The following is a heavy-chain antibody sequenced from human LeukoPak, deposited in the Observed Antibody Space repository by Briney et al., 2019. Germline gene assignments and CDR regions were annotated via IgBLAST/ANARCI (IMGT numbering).Heavy chain of an antibody. Sequence: GGSLRLSCAASGFTFSSHWMSWVRQAPGKGLEWVANIKQDGSEKYYVDSVKGRFTISRDNAKNSLYLQMNSLRAEDTAVYYCARGGAYCGGDCYSGIEYFDYWGQGTLVTVSS. D-gene: IGHD2-21*02. CDR3: ARGGAYCGGDCYSGIEYFDY. J-gene: IGHJ4*02. CDR2: IKQDGSEK. CDR1: GFTFSSHW. V-gene: IGHV3-7*01.